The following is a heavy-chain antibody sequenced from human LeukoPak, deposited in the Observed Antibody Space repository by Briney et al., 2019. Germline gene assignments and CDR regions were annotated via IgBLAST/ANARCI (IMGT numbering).Heavy chain of an antibody. CDR1: GFTFSSYA. Sequence: PGGSLRLSCAASGFTFSSYAMHWVRQAPGKGLEWVAVISYDGSNKYYADSVKGRFSISRDNSKNTLYLQMNSLRPEDTAVYYCARGGTGHYYASGTYYQSYYFDYWGQGSLVTVSS. V-gene: IGHV3-30*04. CDR3: ARGGTGHYYASGTYYQSYYFDY. CDR2: ISYDGSNK. J-gene: IGHJ4*02. D-gene: IGHD3-10*01.